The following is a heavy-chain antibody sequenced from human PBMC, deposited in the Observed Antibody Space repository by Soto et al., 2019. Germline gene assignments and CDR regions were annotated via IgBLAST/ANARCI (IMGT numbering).Heavy chain of an antibody. CDR1: GFTFSSYA. J-gene: IGHJ6*01. Sequence: LRLSCAASGFTFSSYAMSWVRQAPRKGLEWVSAISGSGGSTYYADSVKGRFTISRDNCKNTLYLQMKSLRAEDTAVYYCAKDDGGAAAGIATFWDCSYGMDFWGQGTTVTVYS. V-gene: IGHV3-23*01. CDR3: AKDDGGAAAGIATFWDCSYGMDF. CDR2: ISGSGGST. D-gene: IGHD6-13*01.